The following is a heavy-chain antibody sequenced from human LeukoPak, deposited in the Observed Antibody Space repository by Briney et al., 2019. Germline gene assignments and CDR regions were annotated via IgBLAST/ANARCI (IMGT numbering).Heavy chain of an antibody. D-gene: IGHD6-13*01. CDR3: AREKYRAAAGIFFYYMDV. CDR2: IIPIFGTA. CDR1: GGTFSSYA. V-gene: IGHV1-69*05. J-gene: IGHJ6*03. Sequence: ASVKVSCKASGGTFSSYAISLVRQAPGQGLEWMGRIIPIFGTANYAQKFQGRVTITTDESTSTAYMELSSLRSADTAVYYCAREKYRAAAGIFFYYMDVWGNGRTVTVSS.